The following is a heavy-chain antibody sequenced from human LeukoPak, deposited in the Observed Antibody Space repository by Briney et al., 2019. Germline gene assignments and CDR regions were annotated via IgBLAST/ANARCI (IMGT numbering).Heavy chain of an antibody. Sequence: VASVKVSCKASGYTFTSYGISWVRQAPGQGLEWMGGIIPIFGTANYAQKFQGRVTITADESTSTAYMELSSLRSEDTAVYYCARGYYDSSGYYYYYYYMDVWGKGTTVTISS. J-gene: IGHJ6*03. D-gene: IGHD3-22*01. CDR1: GYTFTSYG. CDR2: IIPIFGTA. V-gene: IGHV1-69*13. CDR3: ARGYYDSSGYYYYYYYMDV.